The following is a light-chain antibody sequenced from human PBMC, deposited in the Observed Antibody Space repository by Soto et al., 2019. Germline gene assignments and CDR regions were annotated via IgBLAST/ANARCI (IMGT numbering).Light chain of an antibody. Sequence: QSALTQPASVSGSPGQSITISCTGTSSDVGYYNSVSWYQRHPDKVPKLIIYDVSSRPSGVSNRFSGFKSGNTASLTISGLQAEDEADYYCSSYPSSETHVLFGGGTQLTVL. CDR2: DVS. V-gene: IGLV2-14*03. CDR3: SSYPSSETHVL. J-gene: IGLJ2*01. CDR1: SSDVGYYNS.